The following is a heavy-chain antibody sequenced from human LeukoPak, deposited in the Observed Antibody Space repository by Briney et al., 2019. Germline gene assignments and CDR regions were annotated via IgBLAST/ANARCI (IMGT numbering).Heavy chain of an antibody. CDR1: GFTFSNAW. D-gene: IGHD2-21*02. Sequence: GRSLRLSCAASGFTFSNAWMSWVRQAPGKGLEWVGRIRSKTDGGTTDYAAPVKGRFTISRDDSKNTLYLQMNSLRAEDTAVYYCARDLVVTKDWFDPWGQGTLVTVSS. J-gene: IGHJ5*02. CDR3: ARDLVVTKDWFDP. V-gene: IGHV3-15*01. CDR2: IRSKTDGGTT.